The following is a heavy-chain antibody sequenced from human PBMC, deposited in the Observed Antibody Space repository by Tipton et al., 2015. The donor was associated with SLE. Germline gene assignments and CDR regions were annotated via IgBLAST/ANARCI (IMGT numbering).Heavy chain of an antibody. CDR3: ARGVAGYFHYCYMDV. J-gene: IGHJ6*03. CDR1: GGSFSGYA. CDR2: ISHSGGD. Sequence: TLSLTCAVYGGSFSGYAWSWIRQPPGKRLEWIGEISHSGGDNYNPSLKSRATVSLDRSNNEFSLRLNSVTAADTAVYYCARGVAGYFHYCYMDVWGKGTTVTISS. V-gene: IGHV4-34*01.